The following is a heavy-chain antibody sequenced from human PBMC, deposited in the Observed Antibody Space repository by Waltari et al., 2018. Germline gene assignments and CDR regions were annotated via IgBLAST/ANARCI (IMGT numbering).Heavy chain of an antibody. CDR1: GYRFTSYG. D-gene: IGHD3-3*01. CDR3: ARDAFRFLDF. CDR2: INTYDGNT. J-gene: IGHJ4*02. V-gene: IGHV1-18*01. Sequence: QVHLVQSGTEVKQPGASVKVSCKASGYRFTSYGITWVRQAPGQGLEWMGWINTYDGNTNYGQALQGRLTMTTDTITTTAYMELRGLRADDTALYCCARDAFRFLDFWGQGTLVTVSS.